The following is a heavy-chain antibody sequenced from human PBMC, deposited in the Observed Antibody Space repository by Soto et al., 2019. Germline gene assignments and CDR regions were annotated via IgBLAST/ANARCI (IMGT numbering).Heavy chain of an antibody. CDR3: ARSIVATIKDYYYYYMDV. CDR2: IYYSGST. J-gene: IGHJ6*03. V-gene: IGHV4-59*01. D-gene: IGHD5-12*01. CDR1: GGSISSYY. Sequence: SETLSLTCTVSGGSISSYYWSWIRQPPGKGLEWIGYIYYSGSTNYNPSLKSRVTISVDMSKNQFSLKLSSVTAADTAVYYCARSIVATIKDYYYYYMDVWGKGTTVTVSS.